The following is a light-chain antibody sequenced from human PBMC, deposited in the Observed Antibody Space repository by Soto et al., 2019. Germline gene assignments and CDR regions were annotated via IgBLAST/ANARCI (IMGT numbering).Light chain of an antibody. CDR2: SNN. CDR1: SSNIGGTNY. J-gene: IGLJ2*01. CDR3: SAWDDRLGAVI. V-gene: IGLV1-47*02. Sequence: QAVVTQPPSASGTPGQWVFISCSGSSSNIGGTNYAYWYQQLPGAAPKLLMHSNNLRPSGVPERISGSKSGTSASLAISGLRSEDEAVYYCSAWDDRLGAVIFGGGTKLTVL.